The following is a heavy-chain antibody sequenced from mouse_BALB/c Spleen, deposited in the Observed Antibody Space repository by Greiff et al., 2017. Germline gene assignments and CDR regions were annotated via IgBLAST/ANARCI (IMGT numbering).Heavy chain of an antibody. J-gene: IGHJ2*01. CDR2: ISSGGST. CDR1: GFTFSSYA. V-gene: IGHV5-6-5*01. D-gene: IGHD2-1*01. Sequence: EVKLMESGGGLVKPGGSLKLSCAASGFTFSSYAMSWVRQTPEKRLEWVASISSGGSTYYPDSVKGRFTISRDNARNILHLQMSSLRSEDTAMYYCAREGDGNYGFDYWGQGTTLTVSS. CDR3: AREGDGNYGFDY.